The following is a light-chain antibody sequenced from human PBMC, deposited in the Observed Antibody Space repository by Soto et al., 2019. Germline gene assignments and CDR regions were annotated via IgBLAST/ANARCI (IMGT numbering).Light chain of an antibody. CDR3: QQYNNWPRT. Sequence: EIVMTQSPATLSVSPGERATLSCRASQSVSINLAWYQQKPGQAPRLLIYGPSTRATGIPARFSGSGSGTEFTLTISSLQSEDFAVYYCQQYNNWPRTFGQGTKVDI. J-gene: IGKJ1*01. V-gene: IGKV3-15*01. CDR2: GPS. CDR1: QSVSIN.